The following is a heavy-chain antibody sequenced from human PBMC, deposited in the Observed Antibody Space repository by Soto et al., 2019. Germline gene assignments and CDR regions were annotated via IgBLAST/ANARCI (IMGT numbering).Heavy chain of an antibody. CDR2: IYYSGST. CDR1: GGSISSYY. Sequence: PSETLSLTCTVSGGSISSYYWSWIRQPPGKGLEWIGYIYYSGSTNYNTSLKSRVTISVDTSKNQFSLKLSSVTAADTAVYYCARVRNSSSPPYYYYGMDVWGQGATVTVS. D-gene: IGHD6-6*01. V-gene: IGHV4-59*01. J-gene: IGHJ6*02. CDR3: ARVRNSSSPPYYYYGMDV.